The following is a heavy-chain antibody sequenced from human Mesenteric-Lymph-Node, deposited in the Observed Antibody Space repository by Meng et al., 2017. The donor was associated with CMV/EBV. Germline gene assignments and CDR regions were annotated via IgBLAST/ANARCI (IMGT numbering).Heavy chain of an antibody. D-gene: IGHD2-2*03. CDR1: CA. CDR3: AKEVVGDCSSTSCYRPGWFDP. J-gene: IGHJ5*02. V-gene: IGHV3-30-3*02. Sequence: CALRWVRQAPGKGLAWVALISYDGSTKYYADSVKGRFTISRDNSKNTLYLQMNSLRPEDTAVYYCAKEVVGDCSSTSCYRPGWFDPWGQGTLVTVSS. CDR2: ISYDGSTK.